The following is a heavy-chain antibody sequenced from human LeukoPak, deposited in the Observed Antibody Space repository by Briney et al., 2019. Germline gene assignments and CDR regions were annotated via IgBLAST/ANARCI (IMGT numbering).Heavy chain of an antibody. CDR3: ATRGVGSGYDLRYYYYYYMDV. V-gene: IGHV1-24*01. CDR1: GYTLTELS. J-gene: IGHJ6*03. Sequence: GASVKVSCKVSGYTLTELSMHWVRQAPGKGLEWMGGFDPEDGETIYAQKFQGRVTMTEDTSTDTAYMELSSLRSEDTAVYYCATRGVGSGYDLRYYYYYYMDVWGKGTTVTVSS. CDR2: FDPEDGET. D-gene: IGHD5-12*01.